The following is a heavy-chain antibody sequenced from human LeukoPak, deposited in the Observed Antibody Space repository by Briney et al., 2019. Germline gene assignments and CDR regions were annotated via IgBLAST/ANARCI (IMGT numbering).Heavy chain of an antibody. CDR1: GGTFISYA. V-gene: IGHV1-69*05. CDR3: ARRGGDHSSAYQFDP. Sequence: SVKVSCKASGGTFISYAASWVRQAPGQGLEWMGGIIPILGTAIYAETFRGRVTITTDESTSTAYMELRSLTSEDTAVYYCARRGGDHSSAYQFDPWGQGTLVIVSS. J-gene: IGHJ5*02. D-gene: IGHD3-22*01. CDR2: IIPILGTA.